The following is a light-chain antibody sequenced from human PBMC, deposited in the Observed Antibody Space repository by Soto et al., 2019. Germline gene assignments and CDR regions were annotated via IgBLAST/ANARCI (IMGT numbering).Light chain of an antibody. CDR1: QTVLTSSNNKNF. CDR2: WAS. Sequence: DIVMTQSPDSLAVSLGERATINCKSSQTVLTSSNNKNFLAWYQQKPGQPPKLLIYWASTRESGVPDRFSGSGSGTDFTLTISSLQAEDVAVYYCHQYYRSPLTFGGGTKVEIK. V-gene: IGKV4-1*01. CDR3: HQYYRSPLT. J-gene: IGKJ4*01.